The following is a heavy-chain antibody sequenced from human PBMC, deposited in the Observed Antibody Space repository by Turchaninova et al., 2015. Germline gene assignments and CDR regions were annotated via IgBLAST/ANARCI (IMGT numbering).Heavy chain of an antibody. CDR3: AREITGYYIAY. V-gene: IGHV3-30-3*01. Sequence: QVQLVESGGGVVQPGRSLRLSCAASGFTFRNYAMHWVRQAPGKGLEWVALISYDGSRDYYADAVRGRFTISRDDSKNTLYLQMTSVRTEDTAVYYCAREITGYYIAYWGQGTLVTVSS. J-gene: IGHJ4*02. CDR1: GFTFRNYA. D-gene: IGHD3-9*01. CDR2: ISYDGSRD.